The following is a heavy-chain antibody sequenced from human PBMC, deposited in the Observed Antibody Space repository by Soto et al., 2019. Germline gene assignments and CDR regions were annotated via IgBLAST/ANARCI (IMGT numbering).Heavy chain of an antibody. CDR3: SSLSDYYDSSGYYAFDY. CDR1: GGSISSYY. J-gene: IGHJ4*02. V-gene: IGHV4-59*01. D-gene: IGHD3-22*01. CDR2: IYYSGST. Sequence: TLSLTCTVSGGSISSYYWSWIRQPPGKGLEWIGYIYYSGSTNYNPSLKSRVTISVDTSKNQFSLKLSSVTAADTAVYYCSSLSDYYDSSGYYAFDYWGQGTLVTVSS.